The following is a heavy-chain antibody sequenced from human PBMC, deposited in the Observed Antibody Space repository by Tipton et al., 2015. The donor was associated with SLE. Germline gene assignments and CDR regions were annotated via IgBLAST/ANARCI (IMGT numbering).Heavy chain of an antibody. V-gene: IGHV4-4*07. CDR1: GGSISSYY. CDR2: IYSSGST. Sequence: TLSLTCTVSGGSISSYYWNWIRQPAGKGLEWIGRIYSSGSTYYNPSLKSRVAISIDPAKNQFSLKLTSVTAADTAVYYCARGMVTWRGAIIGVDVWGQGTTVIVS. D-gene: IGHD2-21*02. J-gene: IGHJ6*02. CDR3: ARGMVTWRGAIIGVDV.